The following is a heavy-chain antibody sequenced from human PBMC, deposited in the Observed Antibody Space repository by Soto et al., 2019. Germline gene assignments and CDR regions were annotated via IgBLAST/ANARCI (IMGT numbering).Heavy chain of an antibody. Sequence: PGGSLRLSCAASGFTFSDYYMTWIRQAPGKGLEWISYISTRSDYTNYADSVKGRFTISRDNAKSSLYLQMNTLRAEDTAVYYCARDRDLSSSWSFDYWGPGILVTVSS. CDR1: GFTFSDYY. J-gene: IGHJ4*02. CDR2: ISTRSDYT. D-gene: IGHD6-13*01. CDR3: ARDRDLSSSWSFDY. V-gene: IGHV3-11*06.